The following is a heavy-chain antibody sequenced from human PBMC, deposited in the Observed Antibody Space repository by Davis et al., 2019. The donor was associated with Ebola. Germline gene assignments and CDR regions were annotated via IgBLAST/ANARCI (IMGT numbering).Heavy chain of an antibody. D-gene: IGHD1-26*01. CDR1: GFTFSDYY. Sequence: GESLKISCAASGFTFSDYYMSWIRQAPGKGLEWVSYISSSSSYTNYADSVKGRFTISRDNAKNSLYLQMNSLRAEDTAVYYCASGVGATKGFDYWGQGTLVTVSS. CDR3: ASGVGATKGFDY. J-gene: IGHJ4*02. V-gene: IGHV3-11*06. CDR2: ISSSSSYT.